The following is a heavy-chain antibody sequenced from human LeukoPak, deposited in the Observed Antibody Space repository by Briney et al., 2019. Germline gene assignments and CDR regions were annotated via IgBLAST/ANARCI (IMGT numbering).Heavy chain of an antibody. CDR2: INPNSGGT. J-gene: IGHJ5*02. D-gene: IGHD7-27*01. Sequence: GASVKVSCKASGYTFTGYYMHWVRQAPGQGLEWMGWINPNSGGTNYAQKFQGRVTMTRDTSISTAYMELSRLRSDDTAVYYCARELHYWGGWFDPWGQGTLVTVSS. CDR3: ARELHYWGGWFDP. V-gene: IGHV1-2*02. CDR1: GYTFTGYY.